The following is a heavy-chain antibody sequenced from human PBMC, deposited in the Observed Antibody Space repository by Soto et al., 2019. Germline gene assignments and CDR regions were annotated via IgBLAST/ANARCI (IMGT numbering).Heavy chain of an antibody. CDR3: ARETCYGGSCYAFFDY. CDR1: GGSITNYY. CDR2: IYSSGST. Sequence: PSETLSLTCSVSGGSITNYYWDWIRQPAGKGLEWIGRIYSSGSTNYNPSLQSRVTMSVDTSNYQFSLRLSSVTAADTAVYYCARETCYGGSCYAFFDYWGQGILVTVSS. J-gene: IGHJ4*02. D-gene: IGHD2-15*01. V-gene: IGHV4-4*07.